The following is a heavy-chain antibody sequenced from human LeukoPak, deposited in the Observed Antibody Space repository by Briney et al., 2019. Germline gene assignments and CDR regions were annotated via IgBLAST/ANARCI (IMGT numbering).Heavy chain of an antibody. D-gene: IGHD2-15*01. J-gene: IGHJ4*02. CDR2: IHYSGST. CDR3: ARVGVAAKPSRYFDY. CDR1: GGSISSGDYY. Sequence: PSQTLSLTCTVSGGSISSGDYYWSWIPQHPGKGLEWNVYIHYSGSTYYSPSLKSRVTISVDTSKKQFSLKLSSVTAADTAVYYCARVGVAAKPSRYFDYWGQGTLVTVSS. V-gene: IGHV4-31*03.